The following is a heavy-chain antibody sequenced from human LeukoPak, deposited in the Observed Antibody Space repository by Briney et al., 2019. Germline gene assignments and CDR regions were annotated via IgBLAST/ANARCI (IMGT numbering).Heavy chain of an antibody. CDR2: IYYSGST. J-gene: IGHJ4*02. CDR3: ARPHDYGDYPTTYFDY. CDR1: GGSISSYY. V-gene: IGHV4-59*01. Sequence: SETLSLTCTVSGGSISSYYWSWIRQPPGKGLEWIGYIYYSGSTSYNPSLKSRVTISVDTSKNQFSLKLSSVTAADTAVYYCARPHDYGDYPTTYFDYWGQGTLVSVSS. D-gene: IGHD4-17*01.